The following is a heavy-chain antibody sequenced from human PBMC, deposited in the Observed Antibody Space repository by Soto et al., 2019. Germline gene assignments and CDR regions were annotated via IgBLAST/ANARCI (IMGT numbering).Heavy chain of an antibody. CDR2: IYYSGST. V-gene: IGHV4-59*01. Sequence: SETLSLTCTVSGGSISSYYWSWIRQPPGKGLEWIGYIYYSGSTNYNPSLKSRVTISVDTSKNQFSLKLSSVTAADTAVYYCARQNVVVVVAATSWFDPWGQGTLVTVSS. CDR3: ARQNVVVVVAATSWFDP. D-gene: IGHD2-15*01. CDR1: GGSISSYY. J-gene: IGHJ5*02.